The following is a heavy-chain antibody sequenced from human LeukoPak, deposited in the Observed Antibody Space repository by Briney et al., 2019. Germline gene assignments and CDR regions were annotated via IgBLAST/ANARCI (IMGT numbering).Heavy chain of an antibody. CDR3: ARGRQTYYYDSSGYYYAWFDP. Sequence: SETLSLTFAVYGGSFSGYYWSWIRQPPGKGLEWIGEINHSGSTNYNPSLKSRVTISVDTSKNQFSLKLRSVTAADTAVYYCARGRQTYYYDSSGYYYAWFDPWGQGTLVTVSS. J-gene: IGHJ5*02. CDR2: INHSGST. D-gene: IGHD3-22*01. CDR1: GGSFSGYY. V-gene: IGHV4-34*01.